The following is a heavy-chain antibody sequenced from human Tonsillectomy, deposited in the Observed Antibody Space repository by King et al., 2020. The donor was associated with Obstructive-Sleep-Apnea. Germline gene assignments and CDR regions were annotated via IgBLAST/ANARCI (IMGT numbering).Heavy chain of an antibody. CDR3: AREGVKDGYVAY. D-gene: IGHD5-24*01. CDR2: IIPMFGTA. CDR1: GGTFSSYP. J-gene: IGHJ4*02. Sequence: LVQSGAEVKKPGSSLKVSCKASGGTFSSYPIIWVRQAPGQGLEWMGGIIPMFGTADKAQKFQGRVTITADESTSTVYMELSSLRSEDTAMYYCAREGVKDGYVAYWGQGTLVTVSS. V-gene: IGHV1-69*01.